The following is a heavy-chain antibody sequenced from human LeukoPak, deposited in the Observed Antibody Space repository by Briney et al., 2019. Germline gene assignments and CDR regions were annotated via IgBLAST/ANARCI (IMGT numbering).Heavy chain of an antibody. CDR3: AREMIVGATGGWFDP. CDR2: ISAYNGNT. Sequence: ASVKASCKASGYTFTSYGISWVRQAPGQGLEWMGWISAYNGNTNYAQKLQGRVTMTTDTSTSTAYMELRSLRSDDTAVYYCAREMIVGATGGWFDPWGQGTLVTVSS. CDR1: GYTFTSYG. D-gene: IGHD1-26*01. V-gene: IGHV1-18*01. J-gene: IGHJ5*02.